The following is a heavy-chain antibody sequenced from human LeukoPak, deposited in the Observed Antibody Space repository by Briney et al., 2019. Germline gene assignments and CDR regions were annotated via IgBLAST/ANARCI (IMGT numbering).Heavy chain of an antibody. Sequence: ASVKVSCKASGYTFTSYYMHWVRQAPGQGLEWMGWMNPNGGIDYAQKFHGRVTLTRDTSITTAYMELSSLRSDDTAVYFCARGGKGLQLIGSFYDYWGQGTLVTVSS. CDR1: GYTFTSYY. J-gene: IGHJ4*02. CDR2: MNPNGGI. CDR3: ARGGKGLQLIGSFYDY. D-gene: IGHD1-1*01. V-gene: IGHV1-2*02.